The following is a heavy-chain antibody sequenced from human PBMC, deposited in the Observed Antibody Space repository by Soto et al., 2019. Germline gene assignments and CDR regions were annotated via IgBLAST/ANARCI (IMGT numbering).Heavy chain of an antibody. Sequence: ASVKVSCKASGYTFTSYDINWVRQATGQGLEWMGWMNPNSGNTGYAQKFQGRVTMTRNTSISTAYMELSSLRPEDTAVYYCASSLAAAFYYYYGMDVSGLGTTVTVSS. J-gene: IGHJ6*02. V-gene: IGHV1-8*01. CDR3: ASSLAAAFYYYYGMDV. CDR2: MNPNSGNT. D-gene: IGHD6-13*01. CDR1: GYTFTSYD.